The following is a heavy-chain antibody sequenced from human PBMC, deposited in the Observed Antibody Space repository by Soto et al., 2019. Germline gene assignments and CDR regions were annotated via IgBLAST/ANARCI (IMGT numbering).Heavy chain of an antibody. V-gene: IGHV3-74*01. CDR2: IYFDGITT. CDR1: VFTFNTHW. D-gene: IGHD2-15*01. CDR3: ARGGEIVVNY. J-gene: IGHJ4*02. Sequence: LRLSCTASVFTFNTHWMHWVRQAPGKGLVWVSRIYFDGITTNYADSVKGRLTVSRDNAKNTVYLHVNTLRDEDTAVYYCARGGEIVVNYWGQRTLVTICS.